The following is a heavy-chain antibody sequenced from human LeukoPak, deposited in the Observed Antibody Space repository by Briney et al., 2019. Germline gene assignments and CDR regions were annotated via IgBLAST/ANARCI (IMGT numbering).Heavy chain of an antibody. V-gene: IGHV4-38-2*02. Sequence: SETLSLTCTVSGYSISSGYYWGWIRQPPGKGLEWIGSIYHSGSTYYNPSLKSRVTISVDTSKNQFSLKLSSVTAADTAVYYCARLDYYGSGSYFWGRGWFDPWGQGTLVTVSS. J-gene: IGHJ5*02. CDR1: GYSISSGYY. CDR3: ARLDYYGSGSYFWGRGWFDP. D-gene: IGHD3-10*01. CDR2: IYHSGST.